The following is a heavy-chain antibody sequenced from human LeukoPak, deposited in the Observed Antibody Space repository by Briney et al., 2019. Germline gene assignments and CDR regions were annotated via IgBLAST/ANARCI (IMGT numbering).Heavy chain of an antibody. CDR2: INHSGST. J-gene: IGHJ5*02. D-gene: IGHD2-21*02. V-gene: IGHV4-34*01. Sequence: SETLSLTCAVYGGSFSGYYWSWIRQPPGKGLEWIGEINHSGSTNYNPSLKSRVTISVDTSRNHFSLKLSSVTAADTAVYYCARLRGGDYSSYNWFDPWGQGTLVTVSS. CDR1: GGSFSGYY. CDR3: ARLRGGDYSSYNWFDP.